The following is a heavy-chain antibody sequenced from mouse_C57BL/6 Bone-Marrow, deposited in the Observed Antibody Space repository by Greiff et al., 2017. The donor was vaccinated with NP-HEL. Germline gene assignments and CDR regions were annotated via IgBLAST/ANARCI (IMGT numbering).Heavy chain of an antibody. V-gene: IGHV7-3*01. CDR2: IRNKANGYTT. Sequence: DVKLVESGGGLVQPGGSLSLSCAASGFTFTDYYMSWVRQPPGKALEWLGFIRNKANGYTTEYSASVKGRFTISRDNSQSILYLQMNALRAEDSATYYCARCAGSSYDWYFDVWGTGTTVTVSS. CDR1: GFTFTDYY. D-gene: IGHD1-1*01. CDR3: ARCAGSSYDWYFDV. J-gene: IGHJ1*03.